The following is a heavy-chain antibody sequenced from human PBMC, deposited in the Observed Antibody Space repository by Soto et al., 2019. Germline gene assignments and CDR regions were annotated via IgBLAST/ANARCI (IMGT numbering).Heavy chain of an antibody. J-gene: IGHJ4*02. Sequence: EVQLVESGGGLIQPGGSLRLSCAASGFTVSSNYMSWVRQAPGKGLEWVSVIYSGGSTYYADSVKGRFTISRDNSKNTLYLQMNSLRAEDTAVYYCASSSDYYDSSGYYPPPPPHYWGQGTLVTVSS. D-gene: IGHD3-22*01. CDR3: ASSSDYYDSSGYYPPPPPHY. CDR1: GFTVSSNY. CDR2: IYSGGST. V-gene: IGHV3-53*01.